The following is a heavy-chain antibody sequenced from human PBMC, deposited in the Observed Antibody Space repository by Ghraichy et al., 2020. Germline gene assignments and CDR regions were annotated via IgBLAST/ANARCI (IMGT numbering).Heavy chain of an antibody. Sequence: GGSLRLSCAASGFTFSSYSMNWVRQAPGKGLEWVSYISSSSSTIYYADSVKGRFTISRDNAKNSLYLQMNSLRDEDTAVYYCARDPPYCGGDCYSGAIDYWGQGTLVTVSS. D-gene: IGHD2-21*01. CDR3: ARDPPYCGGDCYSGAIDY. CDR2: ISSSSSTI. V-gene: IGHV3-48*02. J-gene: IGHJ4*02. CDR1: GFTFSSYS.